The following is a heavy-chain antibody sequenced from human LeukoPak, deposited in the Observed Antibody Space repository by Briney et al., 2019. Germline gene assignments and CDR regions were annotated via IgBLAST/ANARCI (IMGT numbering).Heavy chain of an antibody. V-gene: IGHV3-23*01. J-gene: IGHJ4*02. CDR1: GLTFSSYA. Sequence: GGSLRLSCAASGLTFSSYAMSWVRQAPEKGLEWVSAISGSGGSTYYADSVKGRFTISRDNSKNTLYLQMNSLRAEDTAVYYCAKAHYYGSGSYKNFDYWGQGTLVTVSS. CDR2: ISGSGGST. CDR3: AKAHYYGSGSYKNFDY. D-gene: IGHD3-10*01.